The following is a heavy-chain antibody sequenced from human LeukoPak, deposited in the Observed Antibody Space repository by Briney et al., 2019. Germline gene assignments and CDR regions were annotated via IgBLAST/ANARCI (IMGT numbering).Heavy chain of an antibody. V-gene: IGHV3-74*01. CDR3: ATKFEF. Sequence: GGSLRLSCAASGFIFNNYWMHWVRQVPGKGLEWLSRVDGDGTGTSYADSVKGRFTISRDNAKNTLNLQMNSLRVEDTAVYYCATKFEFWGQGILVTVSS. CDR2: VDGDGTGT. J-gene: IGHJ4*02. CDR1: GFIFNNYW.